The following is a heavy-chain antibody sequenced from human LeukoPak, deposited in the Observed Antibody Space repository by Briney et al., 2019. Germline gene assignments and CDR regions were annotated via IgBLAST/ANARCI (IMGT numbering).Heavy chain of an antibody. D-gene: IGHD6-19*01. V-gene: IGHV4-39*07. CDR2: IYYSGST. J-gene: IGHJ5*02. CDR3: ARDQSSGPESAWFDP. CDR1: GGSISSSGYY. Sequence: SETLSLTCTVSGGSISSSGYYWGWIRQPPGKGLEWIGSIYYSGSTYYNPSLKSRVTISVDTSKNQFSLKLSSVTAADTAVYYCARDQSSGPESAWFDPWGQGTLVTVSS.